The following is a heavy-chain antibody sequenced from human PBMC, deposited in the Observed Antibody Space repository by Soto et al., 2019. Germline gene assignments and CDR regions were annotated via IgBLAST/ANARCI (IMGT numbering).Heavy chain of an antibody. V-gene: IGHV2-5*01. D-gene: IGHD3-3*01. Sequence: QITLKESGPSLVKPTQTLTLTCTFSGFSLTNTGVTVGWMRQPPGKALEWLALVYWHDDTRYNPSLRNRLTIAKDTSKNRVVLTLANVGPVDTATYYCSHSHFEIFTSPVDSWGRGTLVTISS. CDR3: SHSHFEIFTSPVDS. CDR1: GFSLTNTGVT. J-gene: IGHJ5*01. CDR2: VYWHDDT.